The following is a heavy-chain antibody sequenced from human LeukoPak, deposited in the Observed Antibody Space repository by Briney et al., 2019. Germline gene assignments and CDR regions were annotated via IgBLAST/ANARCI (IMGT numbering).Heavy chain of an antibody. Sequence: SETLSLTCAVSGGSISSSNWWSWVRQPPGNGLEWIGEIYHSGSTNYNPSLKSRVTISVDKSKNQFSLQLSSVIAAATAVYYCAREASGDGYNFGSFDYWGQGTLVTVSS. CDR1: GGSISSSNW. D-gene: IGHD5-24*01. CDR2: IYHSGST. J-gene: IGHJ4*02. V-gene: IGHV4-4*02. CDR3: AREASGDGYNFGSFDY.